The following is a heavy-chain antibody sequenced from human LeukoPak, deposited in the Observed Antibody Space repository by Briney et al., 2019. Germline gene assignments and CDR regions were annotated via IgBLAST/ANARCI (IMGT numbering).Heavy chain of an antibody. V-gene: IGHV3-9*01. J-gene: IGHJ4*02. CDR3: AKDRYFYDGGSKAS. Sequence: AGGSLRLSRAASGFTFDDYAMHWVRQAPGKGLEWVSGISWNSGNIGYADSVKGRFTISRDNAKNSVYLQMNSLRVEDTAFYYCAKDRYFYDGGSKASWGRGTLVTVSS. CDR1: GFTFDDYA. CDR2: ISWNSGNI. D-gene: IGHD3-22*01.